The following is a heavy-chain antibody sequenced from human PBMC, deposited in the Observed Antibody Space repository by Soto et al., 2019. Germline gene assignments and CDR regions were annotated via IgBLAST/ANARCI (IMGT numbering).Heavy chain of an antibody. J-gene: IGHJ4*02. CDR1: GLSSSSYA. CDR3: AKSGPLYSSSWYEGDN. CDR2: ISGSGGST. D-gene: IGHD6-13*01. Sequence: VGSLRLSCAASGLSSSSYAMSWFRQAPGKGLEWVSGISGSGGSTYYADSVKGRFTSSREHSKYTQYRQMNSLRAEDTAVYSCAKSGPLYSSSWYEGDNGGQETLVTVSS. V-gene: IGHV3-23*01.